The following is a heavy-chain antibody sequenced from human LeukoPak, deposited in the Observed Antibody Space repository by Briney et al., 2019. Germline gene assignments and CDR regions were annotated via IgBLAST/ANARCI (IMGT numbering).Heavy chain of an antibody. CDR3: ARSSDCSSTSCYFDY. J-gene: IGHJ4*02. Sequence: GESLKISCKGSGYSFTSYWIGWVRQMPGKGLEWMGIIYPGDSDTRYSPSFQGQVTISADKSISTAYPQWSSLKASDTAMYYCARSSDCSSTSCYFDYWGQGTLVTVSS. CDR1: GYSFTSYW. CDR2: IYPGDSDT. D-gene: IGHD2-2*01. V-gene: IGHV5-51*01.